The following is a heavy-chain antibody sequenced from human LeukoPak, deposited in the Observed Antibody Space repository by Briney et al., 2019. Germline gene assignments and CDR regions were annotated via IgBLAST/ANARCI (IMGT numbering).Heavy chain of an antibody. D-gene: IGHD4-17*01. CDR1: GFTFDDYA. Sequence: GRSLRLSCAASGFTFDDYAMHWVRQAPGKGLEWVSGISWNSGSIGYADSVKGRFTISRDNAKNSLYLQMNSLRAEDTALYYCAKDKLLSYGDYGYFDYWGQGTLVTVSS. J-gene: IGHJ4*02. CDR2: ISWNSGSI. CDR3: AKDKLLSYGDYGYFDY. V-gene: IGHV3-9*01.